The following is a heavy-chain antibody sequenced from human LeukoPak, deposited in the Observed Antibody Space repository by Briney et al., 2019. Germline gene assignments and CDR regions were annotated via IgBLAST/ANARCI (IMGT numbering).Heavy chain of an antibody. CDR3: ARHSRLDKSSLSWADY. Sequence: SETLSLTCTVSGGSISSYYWSWVRQPPGKGLEWIGCIYDIGNTNYNPSLKSRVTISVDTSKNQFSLKLSSVTAADTAVYYCARHSRLDKSSLSWADYWGQGTLVTVSS. CDR1: GGSISSYY. CDR2: IYDIGNT. V-gene: IGHV4-59*08. D-gene: IGHD2-2*03. J-gene: IGHJ4*02.